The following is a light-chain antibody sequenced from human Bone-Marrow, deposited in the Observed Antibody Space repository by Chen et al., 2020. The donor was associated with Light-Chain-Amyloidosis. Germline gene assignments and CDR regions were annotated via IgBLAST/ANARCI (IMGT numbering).Light chain of an antibody. J-gene: IGLJ3*02. Sequence: NFMLTQPHSVSESPGKTVIISCTRSSGTIANNDVQWYQQRPGSSPTTVIYEDDQSPSGVPDRFSGSIDRSSNSASLTISGLKTEDETDYYCQSYQGSSQGVFGGGTKLTVL. CDR2: EDD. CDR3: QSYQGSSQGV. CDR1: SGTIANND. V-gene: IGLV6-57*01.